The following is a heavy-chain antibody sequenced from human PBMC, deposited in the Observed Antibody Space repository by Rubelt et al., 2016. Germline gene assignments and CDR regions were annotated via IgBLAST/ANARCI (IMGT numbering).Heavy chain of an antibody. Sequence: QVQLVQSGAEVKRPGASVKVSCKASGYTFTSYGISWVRQAPGQGLEWMGWISAYNGNTNYAQKVRGRVTMTTVTSTSTVYMELRGLRADDTAVYYCARDPMVRGEESDYWGQGTLVTVSS. CDR2: ISAYNGNT. J-gene: IGHJ4*02. V-gene: IGHV1-18*01. CDR3: ARDPMVRGEESDY. D-gene: IGHD3-10*01. CDR1: GYTFTSYG.